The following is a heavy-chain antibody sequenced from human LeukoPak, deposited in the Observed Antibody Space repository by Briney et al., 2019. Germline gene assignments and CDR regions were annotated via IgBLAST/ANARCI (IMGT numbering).Heavy chain of an antibody. V-gene: IGHV3-43*01. CDR1: GFTFSDYY. J-gene: IGHJ6*03. Sequence: GGSLRLSCAASGFTFSDYYMSWIRQAPGKGLEWVSLISWDGGSTYYADSVKGRFTISRDNSKNSLYLQMNSLRTEDTALYYCAKDGDSSSWIRSPGAEYYMDVWGKGTTVTVSS. CDR3: AKDGDSSSWIRSPGAEYYMDV. CDR2: ISWDGGST. D-gene: IGHD6-13*01.